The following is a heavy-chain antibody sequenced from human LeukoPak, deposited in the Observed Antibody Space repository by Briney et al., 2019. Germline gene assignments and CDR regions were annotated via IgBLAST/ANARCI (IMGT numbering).Heavy chain of an antibody. D-gene: IGHD2-21*01. Sequence: GGSLRLSCAASGFTSISYCMNWVRQAPGEGLEWVSSTNNRGNDEYYADSVKGRFTISRDNAKNSLYLQINSLRAEDTPVYYCAREGSIVPPHDLDCWGQGTLVTVSS. CDR3: AREGSIVPPHDLDC. CDR1: GFTSISYC. J-gene: IGHJ4*02. V-gene: IGHV3-21*03. CDR2: TNNRGNDE.